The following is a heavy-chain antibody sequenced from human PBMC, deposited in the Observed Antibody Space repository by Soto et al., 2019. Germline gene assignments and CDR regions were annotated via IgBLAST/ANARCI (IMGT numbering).Heavy chain of an antibody. J-gene: IGHJ6*02. CDR3: TGKGFGIDV. CDR2: IKEDGSEK. V-gene: IGHV3-7*03. CDR1: GFTFSNSW. Sequence: EVQLVESGGGLVQPGESLRLSCAASGFTFSNSWMSWVRQAPGKGLEWVANIKEDGSEKDYVDPVKGRFTITRDNAQNSPYPEMNNPGGQDTGVDFCTGKGFGIDVWGQGTTVTVSS.